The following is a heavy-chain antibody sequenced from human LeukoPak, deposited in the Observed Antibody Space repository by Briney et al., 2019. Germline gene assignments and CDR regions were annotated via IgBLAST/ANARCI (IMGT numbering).Heavy chain of an antibody. J-gene: IGHJ4*02. D-gene: IGHD6-6*01. CDR3: AREAGSTTSAEFEF. Sequence: GGSLRLSCTASGFPFSTFTMNWVRQAPGKGLEWLSFIVRSDGPIYYADSVKGRFTISRDNAKNSLYLQMNSLTVEDTAVYYCAREAGSTTSAEFEFWGQGTLVTVSS. V-gene: IGHV3-48*03. CDR1: GFPFSTFT. CDR2: IVRSDGPI.